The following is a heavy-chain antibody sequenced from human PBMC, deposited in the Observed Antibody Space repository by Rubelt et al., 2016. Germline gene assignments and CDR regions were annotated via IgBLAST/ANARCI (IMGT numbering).Heavy chain of an antibody. CDR1: GGSISSSSYY. V-gene: IGHV4-39*01. CDR2: IYYSGTT. J-gene: IGHJ5*02. D-gene: IGHD6-19*01. CDR3: ARAGQWLVIGYWFDP. Sequence: QVQLQQWGAGLLKPSETLSLTCTVSGGSISSSSYYWGWIRQPPGKGLEWIGSIYYSGTTYYNPSLKSRVTISVDTSKNQFSLKLSSVTAADTAVYYCARAGQWLVIGYWFDPWGQGTLVTVSS.